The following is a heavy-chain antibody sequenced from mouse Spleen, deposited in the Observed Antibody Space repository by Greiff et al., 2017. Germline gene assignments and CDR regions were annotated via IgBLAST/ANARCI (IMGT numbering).Heavy chain of an antibody. CDR2: INPNNGGT. CDR1: GYTFTDYN. D-gene: IGHD2-5*01. J-gene: IGHJ4*01. Sequence: EVQRVESGPELVKPGASVKMSCKASGYTFTDYNMHWVKQSHGKSLEWIGYINPNNGGTSYNQKFKGKATLTVNKSSSTAYMELRSLTSEDSAVYYCARGGYSNPYAMDYWGQGTSVTVSS. V-gene: IGHV1-22*01. CDR3: ARGGYSNPYAMDY.